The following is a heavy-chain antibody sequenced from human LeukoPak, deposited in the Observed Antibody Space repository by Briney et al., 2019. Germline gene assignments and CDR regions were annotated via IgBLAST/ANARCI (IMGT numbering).Heavy chain of an antibody. J-gene: IGHJ4*02. V-gene: IGHV3-23*01. CDR3: ARQLGYCSDGSCYFDY. CDR2: ISGSGGNT. CDR1: GFTFSSYA. Sequence: PGGSLRLSCAASGFTFSSYAMSWVRQAPGKGLEWVSAISGSGGNTYYADSVKGRFTISRDNSKNTLYLQMNSLRAEDTAVYYCARQLGYCSDGSCYFDYWGQGTLVTVSS. D-gene: IGHD2-15*01.